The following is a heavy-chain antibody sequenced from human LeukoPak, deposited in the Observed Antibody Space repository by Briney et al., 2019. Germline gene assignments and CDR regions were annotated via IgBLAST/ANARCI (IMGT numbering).Heavy chain of an antibody. J-gene: IGHJ4*02. CDR2: IGSGGGT. Sequence: GGSLRLSCAASGFTFSSYAMSWVRQAPGKGLECVSAIGSGGGTYYADSVKGRFTISRDNSKNTLYLQMNSLRAEDTAVYYCAKTRRWEIAAAGTFDYWGQGTLVTVSS. CDR3: AKTRRWEIAAAGTFDY. V-gene: IGHV3-23*01. D-gene: IGHD6-13*01. CDR1: GFTFSSYA.